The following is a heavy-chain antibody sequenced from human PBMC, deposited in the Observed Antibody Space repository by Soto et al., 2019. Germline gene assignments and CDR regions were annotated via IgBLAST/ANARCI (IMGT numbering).Heavy chain of an antibody. Sequence: QVQLVQSGAEVKKPGASVKVSCKASGYTLTKYYMHWVRQAPGQGLEWMGIINPSGGTTTYAQNFQGRVTMTRDTSTSTVYMAVSSLISEDTAVYYCARGAAAGVRTFDYWGQGTLVTVSS. CDR1: GYTLTKYY. J-gene: IGHJ4*02. D-gene: IGHD6-13*01. CDR2: INPSGGTT. V-gene: IGHV1-46*01. CDR3: ARGAAAGVRTFDY.